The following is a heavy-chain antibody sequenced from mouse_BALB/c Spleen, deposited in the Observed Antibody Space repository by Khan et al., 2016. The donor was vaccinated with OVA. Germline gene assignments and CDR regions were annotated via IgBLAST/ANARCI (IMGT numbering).Heavy chain of an antibody. CDR3: ARGGVVVPYGYFDV. CDR1: GYSITSADC. D-gene: IGHD1-1*01. CDR2: ISYDGSN. V-gene: IGHV3-6*02. Sequence: QLEESGPGLVKPSQSLSLTCSVTGYSITSADCCNWIRQFPGNKLEWMGYISYDGSNNYNPSLKNRISIPRDTSKNPFFLKLSSVTSEDTATNYSARGGVVVPYGYFDVWGAGTTVTVSS. J-gene: IGHJ1*01.